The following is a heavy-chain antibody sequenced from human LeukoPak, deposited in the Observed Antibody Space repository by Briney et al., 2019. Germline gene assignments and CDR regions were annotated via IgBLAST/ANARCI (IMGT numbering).Heavy chain of an antibody. V-gene: IGHV1-58*01. J-gene: IGHJ3*02. D-gene: IGHD4-17*01. CDR2: IVVGNGAT. Sequence: ASVKVSCKTSGFTFSTSAVQWVRQARGQRLEWIGWIVVGNGATNYAQSLQGRFTITRDMSTNTAYMELSSLGSEDSAVYYCAAGLYGVYTDCCTFHIWGQGTMVTVSS. CDR3: AAGLYGVYTDCCTFHI. CDR1: GFTFSTSA.